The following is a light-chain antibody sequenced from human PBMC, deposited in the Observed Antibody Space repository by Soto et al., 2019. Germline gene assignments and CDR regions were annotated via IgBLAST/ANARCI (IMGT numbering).Light chain of an antibody. V-gene: IGLV4-60*02. CDR3: ETWYSSTHVV. Sequence: QPVLTQSSSASASLGSSVKLTCILSSGHSTYIIAWHQQQPGKAPRFLMTLDRSGSYNRGSGVPVRFSGSSSGADRYLTNSNLQFEDEGDYYCETWYSSTHVVFGGGTKLTVL. CDR2: LDRSGSY. CDR1: SGHSTYI. J-gene: IGLJ2*01.